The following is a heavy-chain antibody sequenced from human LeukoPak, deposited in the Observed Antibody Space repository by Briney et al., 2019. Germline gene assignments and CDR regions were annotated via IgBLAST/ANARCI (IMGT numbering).Heavy chain of an antibody. J-gene: IGHJ5*02. CDR3: ATDRITIFGVVITKLNWFDP. D-gene: IGHD3-3*01. CDR1: GYTFTGYY. Sequence: ASVKVSCKASGYTFTGYYMHWVRQAPGQGLEWMGWINPKSGGTNYARKFQGRVTMTRDTSISTAYMELSRLRSDDTAVYYCATDRITIFGVVITKLNWFDPWGQGTLVTVSS. CDR2: INPKSGGT. V-gene: IGHV1-2*02.